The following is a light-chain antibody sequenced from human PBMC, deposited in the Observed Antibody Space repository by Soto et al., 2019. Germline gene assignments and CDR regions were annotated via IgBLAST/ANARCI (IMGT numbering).Light chain of an antibody. CDR2: EVT. Sequence: QSALTQPASVSGSPGQSITIACTGTNTDVGGYNYVSWYQQHPMNAPRLIIYEVTKRPSGVSARFSGSKSANTASLTVSGLQAEDQADYYCNSYTSTTTSVFGTGTKVTVL. J-gene: IGLJ1*01. V-gene: IGLV2-14*01. CDR3: NSYTSTTTSV. CDR1: NTDVGGYNY.